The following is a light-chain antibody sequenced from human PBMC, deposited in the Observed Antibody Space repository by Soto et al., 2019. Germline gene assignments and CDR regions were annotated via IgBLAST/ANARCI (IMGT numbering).Light chain of an antibody. CDR3: QQSYSTPIT. CDR2: AAS. V-gene: IGKV1-39*01. Sequence: DIHSTQSPSSLSASVGDRVTITCRASQSISSYLNWYQQKPGKAPKLLIYAASSLQSGVPSRFSGSGSGTDFTLTISSLQPEDFATYYCQQSYSTPITFGQGTRLEIK. CDR1: QSISSY. J-gene: IGKJ5*01.